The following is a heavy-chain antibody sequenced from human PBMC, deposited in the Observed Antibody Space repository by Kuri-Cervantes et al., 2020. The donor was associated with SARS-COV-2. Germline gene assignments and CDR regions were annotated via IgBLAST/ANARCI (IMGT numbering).Heavy chain of an antibody. Sequence: ASVKVSCKVSGYALTELSMHWARQAPGQGLEWMGIINPSGGSTSYAQKFQGRVTMTRDTSTSTVYMELSSLRSEDTAVYYCARDASAPRYFDYWGQGTLVTVSS. CDR1: GYALTELS. CDR3: ARDASAPRYFDY. D-gene: IGHD6-6*01. V-gene: IGHV1-46*01. J-gene: IGHJ4*02. CDR2: INPSGGST.